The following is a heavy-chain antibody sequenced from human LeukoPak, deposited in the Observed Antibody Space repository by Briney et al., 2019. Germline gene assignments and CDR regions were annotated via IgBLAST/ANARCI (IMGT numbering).Heavy chain of an antibody. J-gene: IGHJ4*02. V-gene: IGHV3-48*03. CDR3: AREASSSGFDY. D-gene: IGHD6-6*01. CDR1: GFTFGSYE. CDR2: ISSSGSTR. Sequence: PGGSLRLSCAASGFTFGSYEMNWVRQAPGKGLEWVSYISSSGSTRDYADSVKGRFTISRDNAKNSLYLQMNSLRAEDTAVYYCAREASSSGFDYWGQGTLVTVSS.